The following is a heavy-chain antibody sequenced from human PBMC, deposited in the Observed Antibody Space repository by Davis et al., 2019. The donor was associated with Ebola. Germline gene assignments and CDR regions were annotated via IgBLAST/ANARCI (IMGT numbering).Heavy chain of an antibody. CDR3: ARDPLIIGDATTDS. J-gene: IGHJ5*01. D-gene: IGHD2/OR15-2a*01. Sequence: GESLKISCAASGFTFSDYYMSWIRQAPGKGLEWVSYISSSGSTIYYADSVKGRFTISRDNAKNSLFLQMNSLRADDTAVYYCARDPLIIGDATTDSWSQGTLVTVSS. CDR1: GFTFSDYY. CDR2: ISSSGSTI. V-gene: IGHV3-11*04.